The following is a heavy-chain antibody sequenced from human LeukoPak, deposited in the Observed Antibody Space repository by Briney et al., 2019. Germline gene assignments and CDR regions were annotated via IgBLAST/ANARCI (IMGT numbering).Heavy chain of an antibody. CDR2: IKQDGSEK. CDR3: ARAVVPAAMPFENWFDP. CDR1: GFTFSDYY. V-gene: IGHV3-7*04. D-gene: IGHD2-2*01. J-gene: IGHJ5*02. Sequence: GGSLRLSCAASGFTFSDYYMTWIRQAPGKGLEWVANIKQDGSEKYYVDSVKGRFTISRDNAKNSLYLQMNSLRAEDTAVYYCARAVVPAAMPFENWFDPWGQGTLVTVSS.